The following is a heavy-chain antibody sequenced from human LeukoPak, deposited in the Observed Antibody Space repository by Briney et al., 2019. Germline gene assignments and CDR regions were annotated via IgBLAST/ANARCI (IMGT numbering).Heavy chain of an antibody. V-gene: IGHV3-15*01. CDR1: GFTFYSAW. CDR2: IKTKTDGGTT. Sequence: GGSLRLSCAASGFTFYSAWLNWVRQAPGKGLEWLGRIKTKTDGGTTDYAAPVKGRFTISRDDSKTTLYLQMNNLKTEDTAVYYCTTDFRSGWAFFDYWGQGTLVTVSS. J-gene: IGHJ4*02. CDR3: TTDFRSGWAFFDY. D-gene: IGHD6-19*01.